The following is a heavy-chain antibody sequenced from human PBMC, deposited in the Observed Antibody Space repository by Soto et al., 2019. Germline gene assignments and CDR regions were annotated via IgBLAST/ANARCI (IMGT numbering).Heavy chain of an antibody. D-gene: IGHD6-13*01. V-gene: IGHV1-69*01. J-gene: IGHJ4*02. CDR3: ARDHGIAAAADRVVYFDY. Sequence: QVPLVQSGAEVKKPGSSVKVSCKASGGTFSSYAISWVRQAPGQGLEWMGGIIPIFGTANYAQKFQGRVTITADESTSRAYMDLSSLTSEDTALYYCARDHGIAAAADRVVYFDYWGQGTLVTVSS. CDR2: IIPIFGTA. CDR1: GGTFSSYA.